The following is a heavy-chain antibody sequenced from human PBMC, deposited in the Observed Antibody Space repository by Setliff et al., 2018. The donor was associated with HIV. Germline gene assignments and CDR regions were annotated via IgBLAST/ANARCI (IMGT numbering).Heavy chain of an antibody. CDR2: IYYSGST. Sequence: SETLSLTCTVSGGSISSGAYYWTWIRQPPGKGLEWIGNIYYSGSTYYNPSLKGRVTISVDTSKNQFSLKLSSVTAADTAVYYCARHDGTYCGGDCYLLGYFDLWGRGTLVTVSS. D-gene: IGHD2-21*02. V-gene: IGHV4-39*01. CDR3: ARHDGTYCGGDCYLLGYFDL. J-gene: IGHJ2*01. CDR1: GGSISSGAYY.